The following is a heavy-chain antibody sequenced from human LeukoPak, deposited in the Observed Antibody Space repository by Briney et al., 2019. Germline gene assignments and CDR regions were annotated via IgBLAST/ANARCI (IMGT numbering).Heavy chain of an antibody. J-gene: IGHJ6*03. CDR3: ADIDV. CDR1: GFTASDYY. V-gene: IGHV3-66*01. CDR2: VYAGGGGT. Sequence: GGSLRLSCEVFGFTASDYYVTWVRQAPGKGLEWVSVVYAGGGGTPPAASVRVRFSTSSDNSKTTALPQMDSLHDEATAAPACADIDVWGKGTTVTVSS.